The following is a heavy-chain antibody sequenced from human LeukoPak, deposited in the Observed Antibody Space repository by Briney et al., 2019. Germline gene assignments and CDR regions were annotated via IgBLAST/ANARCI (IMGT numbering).Heavy chain of an antibody. V-gene: IGHV4-30-2*01. CDR2: IYHSGST. CDR3: ARVVLNSSGYLTIFDY. J-gene: IGHJ4*02. D-gene: IGHD3-22*01. CDR1: GGSISSGGYS. Sequence: SETLSLTCTVSGGSISSGGYSWNWIRQPPGKGLEWIGYIYHSGSTYYNPSLKSRVTISVDRSKNQFSLELSSVTAADTAVYYCARVVLNSSGYLTIFDYWGQGTLVTVSS.